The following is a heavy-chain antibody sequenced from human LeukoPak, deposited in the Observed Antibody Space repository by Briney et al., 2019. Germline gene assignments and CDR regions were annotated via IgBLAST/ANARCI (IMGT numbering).Heavy chain of an antibody. V-gene: IGHV3-30*18. CDR2: ISYDGSNK. Sequence: PGGSLRLSCAASGFTFSSYGMHWVRQAPGKGLEWVAVISYDGSNKYYADSVKGRLTISRDNSKNTLYLQMNSLRAEDTAVYYCAKDKRLWFGEENFDYWGQGTLITVSS. CDR1: GFTFSSYG. J-gene: IGHJ4*02. D-gene: IGHD3-10*01. CDR3: AKDKRLWFGEENFDY.